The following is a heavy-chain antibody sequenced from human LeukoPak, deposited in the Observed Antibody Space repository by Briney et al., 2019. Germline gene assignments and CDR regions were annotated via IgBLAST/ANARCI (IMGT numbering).Heavy chain of an antibody. Sequence: SETLSLTCTVSGGSISSYYWSWIRQPAGKGLEWIGRISTSGSINYNPSLKSRVTISVDKSKNQFSLKLNSVTAADTAVYYCASGGSSSGYWGQGTLVTVSS. J-gene: IGHJ4*02. CDR1: GGSISSYY. D-gene: IGHD6-6*01. CDR2: ISTSGSI. CDR3: ASGGSSSGY. V-gene: IGHV4-4*07.